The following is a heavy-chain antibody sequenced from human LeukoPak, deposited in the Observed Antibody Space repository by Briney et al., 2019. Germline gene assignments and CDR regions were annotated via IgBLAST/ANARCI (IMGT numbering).Heavy chain of an antibody. Sequence: KTSETLSLTCTVSGGSISSYYWSWIRQPPGKGLEWIGYIYYSGSTNYNPSLKSRVTISVDTSKNQFSLKLSSVTAADTAVYYCATYSGHTMVRGVIGTWFDPWGQGTLVTVSS. J-gene: IGHJ5*02. CDR3: ATYSGHTMVRGVIGTWFDP. CDR1: GGSISSYY. CDR2: IYYSGST. D-gene: IGHD3-10*01. V-gene: IGHV4-59*01.